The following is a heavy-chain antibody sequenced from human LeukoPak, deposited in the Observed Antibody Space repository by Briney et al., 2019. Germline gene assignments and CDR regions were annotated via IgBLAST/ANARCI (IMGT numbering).Heavy chain of an antibody. CDR3: ARDNFGSLDF. Sequence: SETLSLTCTVSGGSISSYYWSWIRQPPGKGLEWIGYVYASGINTGNQNPSLKNRVTISIDTSTNQFSLRLNSVTAADTAIYYCARDNFGSLDFWGQGTLVTVSS. CDR2: VYASGINTG. V-gene: IGHV4-59*01. J-gene: IGHJ4*02. D-gene: IGHD3-10*01. CDR1: GGSISSYY.